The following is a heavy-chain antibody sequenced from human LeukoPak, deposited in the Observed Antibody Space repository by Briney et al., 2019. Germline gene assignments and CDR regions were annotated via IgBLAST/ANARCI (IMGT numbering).Heavy chain of an antibody. Sequence: ASVKVSCKASGYSFTNYDIHWVRQATGQGLEWMGWMNPNNGSTVFAQKFQGRVTINRDTSTDTTYMEITSLTSEDTAVYYCARAHRFAIRVDYWGQGTLVTVSS. CDR3: ARAHRFAIRVDY. D-gene: IGHD3-16*01. CDR2: MNPNNGST. CDR1: GYSFTNYD. V-gene: IGHV1-8*01. J-gene: IGHJ4*02.